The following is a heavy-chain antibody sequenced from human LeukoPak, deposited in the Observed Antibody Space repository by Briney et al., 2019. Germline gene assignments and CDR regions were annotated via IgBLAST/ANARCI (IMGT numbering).Heavy chain of an antibody. D-gene: IGHD6-13*01. V-gene: IGHV3-30-3*01. J-gene: IGHJ5*02. CDR3: ARAYSSSWPNWFDP. CDR1: GFTFSSYA. Sequence: GGSLRLSCAAAGFTFSSYAMHWVRQAPGKGLEWVAVISYDGSNKYYADSVKGRFTISRDNSKNTLYLQMNSLRAEDTAVYYCARAYSSSWPNWFDPWGQGTLVTVSS. CDR2: ISYDGSNK.